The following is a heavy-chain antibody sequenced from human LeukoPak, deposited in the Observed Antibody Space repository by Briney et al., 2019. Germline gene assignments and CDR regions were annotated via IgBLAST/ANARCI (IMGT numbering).Heavy chain of an antibody. D-gene: IGHD3-3*01. V-gene: IGHV4-39*01. Sequence: SETLSLTCTVSGGSISSGSHYWSWIRQPPGKGLEWIGSIYYSGSTYYNPSLKSRVTISVDTSKNQFSLKLSSVTAADTAVYYCARSLLRFTAFDIWGQGTMVTVSS. CDR1: GGSISSGSHY. J-gene: IGHJ3*02. CDR3: ARSLLRFTAFDI. CDR2: IYYSGST.